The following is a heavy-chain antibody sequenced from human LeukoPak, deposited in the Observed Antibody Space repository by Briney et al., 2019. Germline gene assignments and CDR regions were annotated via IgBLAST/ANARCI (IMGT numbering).Heavy chain of an antibody. V-gene: IGHV4-31*03. Sequence: NSSETLSLTCTVSGGSISSGGYYWSWIRQHPGKGLEWIGYIYYSGSTYYNPSLKSRVTISVDTSKNLFSLKLSSVTAADTAVYYCAAAIYGDYSLWGQGTLVTVSS. D-gene: IGHD4-17*01. CDR1: GGSISSGGYY. CDR3: AAAIYGDYSL. J-gene: IGHJ4*02. CDR2: IYYSGST.